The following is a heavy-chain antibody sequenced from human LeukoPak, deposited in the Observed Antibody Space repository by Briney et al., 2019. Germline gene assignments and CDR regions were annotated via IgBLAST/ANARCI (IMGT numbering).Heavy chain of an antibody. V-gene: IGHV3-30*02. J-gene: IGHJ3*02. Sequence: GGSLRLPCAASGFTFSSYGMHWVRQAPGKGLEWVAFIRYNGNDKYYADSVKGRFTISRDNAKNSLYLQMNSLRAEDTAVCYCARDYSSTSGKHAFDIWGQGTMVTVSS. CDR1: GFTFSSYG. D-gene: IGHD6-13*01. CDR2: IRYNGNDK. CDR3: ARDYSSTSGKHAFDI.